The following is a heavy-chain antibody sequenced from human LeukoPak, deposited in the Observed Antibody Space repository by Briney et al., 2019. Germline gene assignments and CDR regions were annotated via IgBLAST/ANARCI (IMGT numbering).Heavy chain of an antibody. V-gene: IGHV4-31*03. CDR3: AREEDTALDY. CDR1: GVSISTGGYY. D-gene: IGHD4-17*01. J-gene: IGHJ4*02. Sequence: SETLSLTCTVSGVSISTGGYYWIWIRQHPGKGLEWIGHIYYSGSTYYNPSLKSRVTISLDTSKNQFSLKLSSVTAADTAVYYCAREEDTALDYWGQGTLVTVSS. CDR2: IYYSGST.